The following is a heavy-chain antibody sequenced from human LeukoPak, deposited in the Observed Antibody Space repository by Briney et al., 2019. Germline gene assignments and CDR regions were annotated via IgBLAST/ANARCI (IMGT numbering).Heavy chain of an antibody. V-gene: IGHV4-38-2*01. CDR3: ARGSGDAFDY. CDR1: GYSISNDYS. Sequence: SETLSLTXAVSGYSISNDYSWGWIRQPPGKGLEWIGRVYQSGSTYYNPSLKSRVTISLDTSKNHFSLRLSSVTAADTATYYCARGSGDAFDYWGQGTLVTVSS. D-gene: IGHD5-24*01. J-gene: IGHJ4*02. CDR2: VYQSGST.